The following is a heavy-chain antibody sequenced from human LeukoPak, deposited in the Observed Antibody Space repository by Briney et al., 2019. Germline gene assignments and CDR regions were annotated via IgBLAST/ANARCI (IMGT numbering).Heavy chain of an antibody. CDR1: GYTFTDSF. D-gene: IGHD2-15*01. V-gene: IGHV1-2*02. J-gene: IGHJ3*02. Sequence: ASVKVSCTTSGYTFTDSFIHWVRQAPGQGLEWMGWINPASGATDFAQKFQGRVTMTRDTSISTVYMEMTTLRSDDTAVYYCARGRIFDIWGQGTMVIVSS. CDR2: INPASGAT. CDR3: ARGRIFDI.